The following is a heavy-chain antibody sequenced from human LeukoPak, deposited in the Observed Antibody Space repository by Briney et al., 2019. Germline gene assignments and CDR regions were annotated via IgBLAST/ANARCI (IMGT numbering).Heavy chain of an antibody. CDR3: ARGGNYYDSSGYPI. D-gene: IGHD3-22*01. J-gene: IGHJ6*02. CDR2: INPNSGGT. V-gene: IGHV1-2*02. Sequence: ASVKVSCKASGYTFTSYGISWVRQAPGQGLEWMGWINPNSGGTNYAQKFQGRVTMTRDTSISTAYMELSRLRSDDTAVYYCARGGNYYDSSGYPIWGQGTTVTVSS. CDR1: GYTFTSYG.